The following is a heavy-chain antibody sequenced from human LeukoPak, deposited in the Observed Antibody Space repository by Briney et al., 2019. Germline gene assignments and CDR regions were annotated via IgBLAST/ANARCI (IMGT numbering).Heavy chain of an antibody. Sequence: KHSETLSLTCAVYGGSFSGYYWSWIRQPPGKGLEWIGEINHSGSTNYNPSLKSRVTISVDTSKNQFSLKLSSVTAADTAVYYCARKPPWVVRGVNARWYFDYWGQGTLVTVSS. CDR3: ARKPPWVVRGVNARWYFDY. CDR1: GGSFSGYY. CDR2: INHSGST. J-gene: IGHJ4*02. D-gene: IGHD3-10*01. V-gene: IGHV4-34*01.